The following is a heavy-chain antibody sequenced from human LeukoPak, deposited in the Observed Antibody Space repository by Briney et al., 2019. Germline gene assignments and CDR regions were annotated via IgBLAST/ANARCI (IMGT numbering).Heavy chain of an antibody. CDR2: ISSSSSYI. CDR1: GFTFSSYS. Sequence: SGGSLRLSCAASGFTFSSYSMNWVRQAPGKGLEWVSSISSSSSYIYYADSVKGRFTISRDNAKNSLYLQMNSLRAEDTAVYYCARELSSGWPGGFDPWGQGTLVTVSS. CDR3: ARELSSGWPGGFDP. V-gene: IGHV3-21*01. J-gene: IGHJ5*02. D-gene: IGHD6-19*01.